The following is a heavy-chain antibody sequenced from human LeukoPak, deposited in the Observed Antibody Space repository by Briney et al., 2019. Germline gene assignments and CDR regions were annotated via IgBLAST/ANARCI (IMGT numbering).Heavy chain of an antibody. CDR3: ARGSKAAPGTFDY. V-gene: IGHV4-30-4*01. D-gene: IGHD6-13*01. Sequence: PSETLSLTCSVSGGSISRSDHYWSWIRQPPGKGLEWIGNIYYNGITYYNPSLKSRVTMSVDTSQNQFSLKLSSVTATDTAVYYCARGSKAAPGTFDYWGQGTLVTVSS. CDR1: GGSISRSDHY. J-gene: IGHJ4*02. CDR2: IYYNGIT.